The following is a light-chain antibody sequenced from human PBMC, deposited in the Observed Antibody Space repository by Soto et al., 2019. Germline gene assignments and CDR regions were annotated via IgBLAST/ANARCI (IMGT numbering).Light chain of an antibody. CDR2: DAS. CDR3: QQRTHWPT. V-gene: IGKV3-11*01. CDR1: QSVSSY. J-gene: IGKJ3*01. Sequence: EIVLTQSPATLSLSPGERATISCRASQSVSSYLAWYQQKPGQAPMLLIYDASNRATGIPARFSGSGSGTDFTITISRLETDAFAFYYCQQRTHWPTFGPGTKVDIK.